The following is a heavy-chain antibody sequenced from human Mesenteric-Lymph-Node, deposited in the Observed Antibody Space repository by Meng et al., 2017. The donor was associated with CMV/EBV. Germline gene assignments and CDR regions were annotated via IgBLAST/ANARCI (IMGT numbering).Heavy chain of an antibody. CDR3: ATERGRELYYDSSGYLAV. J-gene: IGHJ4*02. V-gene: IGHV1-2*02. D-gene: IGHD3-22*01. CDR2: INPNSGGT. CDR1: GYTFIGYY. Sequence: ASVKVSCKASGYTFIGYYMHWVRQAPGQGLEWMGWINPNSGGTNYAQKFQGRVTMTRDTSISTAYMELNRLTSDDTAVYYCATERGRELYYDSSGYLAVWGQGTLVTVSS.